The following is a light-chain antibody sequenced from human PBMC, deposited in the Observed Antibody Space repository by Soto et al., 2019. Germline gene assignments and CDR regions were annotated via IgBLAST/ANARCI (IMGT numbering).Light chain of an antibody. CDR2: AAS. CDR1: QSVSSY. CDR3: QQRTSRLT. Sequence: DIALTQSPATLSLSPGERATLSCRPSQSVSSYLAWYQQRPGQAPRRLIYAASNRAPGIPARFRGSGSGTDFTLTSSRLEPEDCAVYFCQQRTSRLTFGGGNNVEI. J-gene: IGKJ4*01. V-gene: IGKV3-11*01.